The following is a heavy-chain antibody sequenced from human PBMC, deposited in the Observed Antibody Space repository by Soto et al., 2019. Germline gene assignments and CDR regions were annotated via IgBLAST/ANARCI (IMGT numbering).Heavy chain of an antibody. J-gene: IGHJ4*02. CDR3: AKRKRPQSTGEGLDY. V-gene: IGHV3-23*01. CDR1: GFTFSNFA. Sequence: EVQLLESGGGLAQPGGSLRLSCVGSGFTFSNFAIMWVRQAPGKGLQWVSGIGSSGADTYYTDSVKGRFTVSRDNSKNTVYFQMNSLRDEDTAKYSCAKRKRPQSTGEGLDYWGQGTLVTVSS. D-gene: IGHD2-8*02. CDR2: IGSSGADT.